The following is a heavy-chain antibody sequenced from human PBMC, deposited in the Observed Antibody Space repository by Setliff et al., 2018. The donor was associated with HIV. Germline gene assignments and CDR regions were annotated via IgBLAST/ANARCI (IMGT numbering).Heavy chain of an antibody. D-gene: IGHD1-26*01. CDR3: ARDIDVGAANWFDP. J-gene: IGHJ5*02. Sequence: TLSLTCTVSGGSISSSNYYWGWVRQPPGKGLEWTGSIYYSGSTYKPSLKSRVTISVDTSKNQFSLKLRSVTAADTAIYYCARDIDVGAANWFDPWGQGTLVTVSS. CDR1: GGSISSSNYY. V-gene: IGHV4-39*07. CDR2: IYYSGST.